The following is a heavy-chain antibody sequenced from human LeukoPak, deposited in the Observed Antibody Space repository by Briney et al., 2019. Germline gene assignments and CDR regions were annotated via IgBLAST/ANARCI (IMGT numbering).Heavy chain of an antibody. V-gene: IGHV3-13*04. CDR3: FKQKTAYDILTGYINYFDY. Sequence: GWSLRLSFAASGFTFISYDMHWVRQATGKCLQQHSAIGTAYETYYPGSVKGRFTISRENAKNSLYLQMNSLRAGDTAVFFFFKQKTAYDILTGYINYFDYWGQGTLVTVSS. CDR1: GFTFISYD. CDR2: IGTAYET. J-gene: IGHJ4*02. D-gene: IGHD3-9*01.